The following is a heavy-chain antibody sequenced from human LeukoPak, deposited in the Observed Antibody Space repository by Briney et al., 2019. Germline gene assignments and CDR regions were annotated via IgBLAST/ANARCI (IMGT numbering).Heavy chain of an antibody. Sequence: SVKLSCKASGGTFTSYAISWVRQARGQGLEWMGGIIPIFGTANYAQKFQGRVTITTDESTSTAYMELSSLRSEDTAVYYCARGGVVDYYYMDVWGKGTTVTVSS. V-gene: IGHV1-69*05. CDR2: IIPIFGTA. J-gene: IGHJ6*03. CDR1: GGTFTSYA. CDR3: ARGGVVDYYYMDV.